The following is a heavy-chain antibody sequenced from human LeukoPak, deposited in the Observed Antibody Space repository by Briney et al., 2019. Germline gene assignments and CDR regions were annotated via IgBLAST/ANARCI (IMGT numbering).Heavy chain of an antibody. J-gene: IGHJ6*02. CDR2: MNPNSGNT. V-gene: IGHV1-8*01. D-gene: IGHD3-16*02. CDR1: GHTFTSYD. CDR3: ARGVFDVWGSYRSQDYYYGMDV. Sequence: VASVKVSCKASGHTFTSYDINWVRQATGQGLEWMGWMNPNSGNTGYAQKFQGRVTMTRNTSISTAYMELSSLRSEDTAVYYCARGVFDVWGSYRSQDYYYGMDVWGQGTTVTVSS.